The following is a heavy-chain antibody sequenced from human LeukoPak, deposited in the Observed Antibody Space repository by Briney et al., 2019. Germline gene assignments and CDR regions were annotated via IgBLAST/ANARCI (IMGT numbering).Heavy chain of an antibody. J-gene: IGHJ3*02. CDR3: ARVVKNEITYYDFWSGSDAFDI. D-gene: IGHD3-3*01. CDR1: GGSISSSSYY. V-gene: IGHV4-39*07. CDR2: IYYSGST. Sequence: PSETLSLTCTVSGGSISSSSYYWGWIRQPPGKGLEWIGSIYYSGSTYYNPSLKSRVTISVDTSKNQFSLKLSSVTAAGTAVYYCARVVKNEITYYDFWSGSDAFDIWGQGTMVTVSS.